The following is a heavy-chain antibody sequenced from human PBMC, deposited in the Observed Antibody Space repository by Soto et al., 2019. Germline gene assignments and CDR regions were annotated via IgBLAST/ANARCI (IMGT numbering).Heavy chain of an antibody. CDR3: ARVRGGDV. V-gene: IGHV3-53*04. Sequence: GGSLRLSCAASGFTVSSNYMSWVRQAPGKGLEWVSVIYSGGSTYYADSVKGRFTTSRHNSKNTLYLQMNSLGAEDTAVYYCARVRGGDVWGQGTTVTVSS. J-gene: IGHJ6*02. CDR2: IYSGGST. CDR1: GFTVSSNY.